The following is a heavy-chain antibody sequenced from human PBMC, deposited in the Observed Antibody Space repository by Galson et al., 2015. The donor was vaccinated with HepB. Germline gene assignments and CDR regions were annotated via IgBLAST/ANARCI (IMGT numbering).Heavy chain of an antibody. CDR1: GFTFSSYG. Sequence: SLRLSCAASGFTFSSYGMHWVRQAPGKGLEWVAVISYDGSNKYYADSVKGRFTISRDNSKDTLYLQMNSLRAEDTAVYYCAKNPGTYSSSWYDYYYGMDVWGQGTTVTVSS. V-gene: IGHV3-30*18. J-gene: IGHJ6*02. D-gene: IGHD6-13*01. CDR3: AKNPGTYSSSWYDYYYGMDV. CDR2: ISYDGSNK.